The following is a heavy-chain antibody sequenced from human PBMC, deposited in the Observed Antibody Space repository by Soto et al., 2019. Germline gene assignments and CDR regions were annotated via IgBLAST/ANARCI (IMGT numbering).Heavy chain of an antibody. V-gene: IGHV4-30-4*01. CDR2: IYYSGST. CDR1: GGSISSGDYY. D-gene: IGHD3-10*01. CDR3: ASATYYYGSGSYYAGYYFDY. J-gene: IGHJ4*02. Sequence: SETLSLTCTVSGGSISSGDYYWSWIRQPPGKGLEWIGYIYYSGSTYYNPSLKSRVTISVDTSKNQFSLKLSSVTAADTAVYYCASATYYYGSGSYYAGYYFDYWGQGTLVTVSS.